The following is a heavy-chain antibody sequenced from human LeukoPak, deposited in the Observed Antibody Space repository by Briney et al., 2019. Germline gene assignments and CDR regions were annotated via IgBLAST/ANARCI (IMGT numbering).Heavy chain of an antibody. Sequence: SVKVSCKASGGTFSSYAISWVRQAPGQGLEWMGTANYAQKFQGRVTITADKSTSTAYMELSSLRSEDTAVYYCARGPEGYYYYYMDVWGKGTTVTVSS. V-gene: IGHV1-69*06. J-gene: IGHJ6*03. CDR2: TA. CDR1: GGTFSSYA. CDR3: ARGPEGYYYYYMDV.